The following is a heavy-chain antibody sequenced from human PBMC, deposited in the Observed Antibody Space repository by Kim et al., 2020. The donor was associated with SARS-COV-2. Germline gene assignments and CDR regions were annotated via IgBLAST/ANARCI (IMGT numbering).Heavy chain of an antibody. D-gene: IGHD2-2*03. CDR3: MKGGWGWIWDH. Sequence: GGSLRLSCTTSGFTFTGYAMSWVRQAPEKGLEWVSSIDGSDGTTYYVDSVKGRFTISRDNSKNTLYLQMNSLRADDTAVYYCMKGGWGWIWDHWGQGT. CDR1: GFTFTGYA. J-gene: IGHJ4*02. V-gene: IGHV3-23*01. CDR2: IDGSDGTT.